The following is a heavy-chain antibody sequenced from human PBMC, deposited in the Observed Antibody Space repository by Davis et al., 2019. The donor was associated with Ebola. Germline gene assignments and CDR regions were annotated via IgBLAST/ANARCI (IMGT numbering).Heavy chain of an antibody. CDR3: ARDSISRYYYDSGGGMDV. D-gene: IGHD3-10*01. J-gene: IGHJ6*02. CDR2: INPSAGYT. Sequence: AASVKVSCKAFGYTFTNYYVHWVRQAPGQGLEWMGVINPSAGYTNYAQKFQGRVTITRDTSTSTVYMEVRRLRSDDTAVYYCARDSISRYYYDSGGGMDVWGQGTTVTVSS. CDR1: GYTFTNYY. V-gene: IGHV1-46*01.